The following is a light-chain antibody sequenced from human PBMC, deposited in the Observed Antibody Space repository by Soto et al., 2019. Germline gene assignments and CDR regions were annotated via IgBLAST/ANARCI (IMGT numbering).Light chain of an antibody. V-gene: IGKV2D-29*01. J-gene: IGKJ1*01. CDR1: QSLLHSDGKTY. Sequence: DIVMTQTPLSLSVTPGQPASISCKSSQSLLHSDGKTYLYWYLQKSGQPPQLLMYEVSNRFSGVPERFSGSGSGTDFTLQISRVEAEDVGVYYCMQTIQPRTFGQGTKVEIK. CDR3: MQTIQPRT. CDR2: EVS.